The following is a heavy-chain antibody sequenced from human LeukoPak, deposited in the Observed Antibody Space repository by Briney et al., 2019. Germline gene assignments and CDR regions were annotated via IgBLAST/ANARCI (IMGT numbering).Heavy chain of an antibody. CDR3: ARSGYSSSSLLDY. CDR1: GGSISSSSYY. J-gene: IGHJ4*02. D-gene: IGHD6-6*01. V-gene: IGHV4-39*07. Sequence: SETLSLTCTVSGGSISSSSYYWGWIRQPPGKGLEWIGSIYYSGSTYYNPSLKSRVTISVDTSKNQFSLKLSSVTAADTAVYYCARSGYSSSSLLDYWGQGTLVTVSS. CDR2: IYYSGST.